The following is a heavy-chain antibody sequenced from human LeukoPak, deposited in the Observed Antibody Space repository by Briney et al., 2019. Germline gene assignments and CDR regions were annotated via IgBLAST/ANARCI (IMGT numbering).Heavy chain of an antibody. CDR1: GFTFSTYW. Sequence: PGGSLRLSCAASGFTFSTYWMSWARQAPGKGLEWVANINRDGSEKYYVDSVKGRFTISRDNAKNSLYLQMNSLRAEDTAVYYCAREAWRVFDYWGQGTLATVSS. CDR2: INRDGSEK. CDR3: AREAWRVFDY. V-gene: IGHV3-7*03. J-gene: IGHJ4*02.